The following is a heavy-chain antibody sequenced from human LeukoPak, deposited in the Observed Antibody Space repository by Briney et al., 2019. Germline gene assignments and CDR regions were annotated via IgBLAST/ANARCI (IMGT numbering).Heavy chain of an antibody. Sequence: PSQTLSLTCTVSGGSISSGDYYWSWIRQPPGKGLEWIGYIYYSGSTYYNPSLKSRVTISVDTSKNQFSLKLSSVTAADTAVYYCASRSNWNYGDFDYWGQGTLVTVSS. CDR3: ASRSNWNYGDFDY. CDR2: IYYSGST. CDR1: GGSISSGDYY. D-gene: IGHD1-7*01. V-gene: IGHV4-30-4*08. J-gene: IGHJ4*02.